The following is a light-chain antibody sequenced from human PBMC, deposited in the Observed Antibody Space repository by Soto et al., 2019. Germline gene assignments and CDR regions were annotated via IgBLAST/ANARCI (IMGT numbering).Light chain of an antibody. V-gene: IGKV4-1*01. CDR3: QQYYSTPSWT. CDR2: WAS. J-gene: IGKJ1*01. Sequence: DIVMTQSPDSLAVSLGERATINCKSSQSVLYNSNNKNYLAWYQQKPGQPPKLLIYWASTRESGVPDRFSGSGSGTDFTLTISSLQAEDVAVYYCQQYYSTPSWTFGQGTTVEIK. CDR1: QSVLYNSNNKNY.